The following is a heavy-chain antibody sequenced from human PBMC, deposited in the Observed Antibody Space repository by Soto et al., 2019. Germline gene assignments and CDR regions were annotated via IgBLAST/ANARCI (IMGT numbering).Heavy chain of an antibody. J-gene: IGHJ6*02. Sequence: EGQLLESGGGLVQPGGSLRLSCVASGFTFRSYAMAWVRQAPGKGLEWVSGISESGGKTNHAESVRGRFSISRDNSRNTLSLLMNNVTAEDTATYYCAKDRATIFGVVWKYGMDVWGQGTTVSVSS. CDR2: ISESGGKT. CDR1: GFTFRSYA. V-gene: IGHV3-23*01. D-gene: IGHD3-3*01. CDR3: AKDRATIFGVVWKYGMDV.